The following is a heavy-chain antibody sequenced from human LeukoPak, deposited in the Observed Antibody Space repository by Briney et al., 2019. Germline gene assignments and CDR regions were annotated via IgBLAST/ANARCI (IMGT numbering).Heavy chain of an antibody. V-gene: IGHV1-2*02. CDR2: INPNSGGT. CDR1: GYTFTGYY. J-gene: IGHJ6*03. Sequence: ASVKVSCKASGYTFTGYYMHWVRQAPGQGLEWMGWINPNSGGTNYAQKFQGRVTMTRDTSISTAYMELSRLRSDDTAVYYCARVRAAAGAYYYYYYYMDVGGKGTTVTVSS. D-gene: IGHD6-13*01. CDR3: ARVRAAAGAYYYYYYYMDV.